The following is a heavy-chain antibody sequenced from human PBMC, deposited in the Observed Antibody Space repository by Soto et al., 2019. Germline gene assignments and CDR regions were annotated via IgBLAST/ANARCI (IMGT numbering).Heavy chain of an antibody. Sequence: ASVKVSCKASGYTFTGHYIHWVGQAPEQGPEWMGEIGPESGATRYAQKFQGRVTMTMDMSITTVYMELSNLSPDDTAVYYCGRGRSGQIVLFYWAQGTPVTVSS. V-gene: IGHV1-2*02. D-gene: IGHD5-12*01. CDR3: GRGRSGQIVLFY. CDR1: GYTFTGHY. J-gene: IGHJ4*02. CDR2: IGPESGAT.